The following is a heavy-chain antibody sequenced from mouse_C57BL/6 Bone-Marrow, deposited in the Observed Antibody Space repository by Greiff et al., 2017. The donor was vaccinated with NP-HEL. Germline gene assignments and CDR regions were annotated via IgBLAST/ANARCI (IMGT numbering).Heavy chain of an antibody. CDR2: IDPSDSYT. Sequence: QVQLQQPGAELVKPGASVKLSCKASGYTFTSYWMQWVKQRPGQGLEWIGEIDPSDSYTNYNQKFKGKATLTVDTSSSTAYMQLSSLTSEDSAVYYCARGGNSYWGQGTTLTVSS. CDR1: GYTFTSYW. J-gene: IGHJ2*01. D-gene: IGHD2-1*01. CDR3: ARGGNSY. V-gene: IGHV1-50*01.